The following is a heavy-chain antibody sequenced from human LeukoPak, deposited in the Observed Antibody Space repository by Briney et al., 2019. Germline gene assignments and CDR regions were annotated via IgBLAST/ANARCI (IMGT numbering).Heavy chain of an antibody. V-gene: IGHV3-30*02. CDR1: GFTFSSYG. Sequence: GGSLRLSCAASGFTFSSYGMHWVRQAPGKGLEWVAIIRYDGSNKYYADSVKGRFTISRDNSKNTLYLQMNSLRAEDTAVYYCAKFRTTVGATIYWGQGTLVTVSS. D-gene: IGHD1-26*01. J-gene: IGHJ4*02. CDR2: IRYDGSNK. CDR3: AKFRTTVGATIY.